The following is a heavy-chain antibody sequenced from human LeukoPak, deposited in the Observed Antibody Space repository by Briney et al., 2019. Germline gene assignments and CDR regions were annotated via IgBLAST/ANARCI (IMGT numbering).Heavy chain of an antibody. CDR3: ARGGSWSGDY. CDR2: INHGGST. D-gene: IGHD6-13*01. CDR1: GGSFGGYY. Sequence: SETLSLTCAVYGGSFGGYYWTWIRQPPGKGLEWIGDINHGGSTNYNPSLKSRVTISVDTSKNQFSLRLSSVTAADTAVYYCARGGSWSGDYWGQGTLVTVSS. J-gene: IGHJ4*02. V-gene: IGHV4-34*01.